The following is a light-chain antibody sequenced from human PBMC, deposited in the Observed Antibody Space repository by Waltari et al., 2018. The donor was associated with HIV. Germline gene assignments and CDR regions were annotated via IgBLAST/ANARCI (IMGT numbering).Light chain of an antibody. V-gene: IGKV3-11*01. J-gene: IGKJ4*01. CDR3: QRRSNWPPLT. CDR2: DAS. CDR1: QSVGSY. Sequence: EIVLTQSPATLFLSPGERATLSCRASQSVGSYLAWYQQKPGQAPRLLIYDASNMATGIPARFSGSGSGTDFTRTISSLQPEDFAVYYCQRRSNWPPLTFGGGTKVGIK.